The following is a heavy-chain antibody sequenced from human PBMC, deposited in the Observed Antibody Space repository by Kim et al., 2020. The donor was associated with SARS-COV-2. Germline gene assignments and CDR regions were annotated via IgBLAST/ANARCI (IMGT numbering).Heavy chain of an antibody. J-gene: IGHJ4*02. Sequence: DSAVSLKIRITITPDPSQNQFALQMNSVTPEDTAVYYCARDSPGGQHLDGWGQGTLVTVSS. CDR3: ARDSPGGQHLDG. V-gene: IGHV6-1*01. D-gene: IGHD6-13*01.